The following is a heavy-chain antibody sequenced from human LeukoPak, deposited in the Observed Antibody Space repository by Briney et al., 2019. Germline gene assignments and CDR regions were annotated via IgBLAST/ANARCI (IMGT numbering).Heavy chain of an antibody. CDR3: ARTTEGGYTYDYFYYYYMDV. CDR2: IYITGST. V-gene: IGHV4-4*07. CDR1: GGSISSYY. J-gene: IGHJ6*03. D-gene: IGHD5-18*01. Sequence: PSETLSLTCTVSGGSISSYYWSWIRQPAGKGLEWIGRIYITGSTTYNPSLKSRVTMSLDTSKNQFSLKLSSVTAADTAVYYCARTTEGGYTYDYFYYYYMDVWGKGTTVTISS.